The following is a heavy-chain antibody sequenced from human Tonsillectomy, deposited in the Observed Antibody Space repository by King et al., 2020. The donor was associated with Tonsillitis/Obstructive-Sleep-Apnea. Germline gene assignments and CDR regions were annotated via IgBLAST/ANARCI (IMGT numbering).Heavy chain of an antibody. CDR3: AKDVNQYYDAFDI. V-gene: IGHV3-9*01. Sequence: QLVQSGGGLVQPGRSLRLSCAASGFTFDDYAMHWVRQAPGKGLEWVSGISWNSGSIGYADSVKGRFTISRDNAKNSLYLQMNSLRAEDTSLYYCAKDVNQYYDAFDIWAQGTMVTVSS. J-gene: IGHJ3*02. CDR1: GFTFDDYA. CDR2: ISWNSGSI. D-gene: IGHD2/OR15-2a*01.